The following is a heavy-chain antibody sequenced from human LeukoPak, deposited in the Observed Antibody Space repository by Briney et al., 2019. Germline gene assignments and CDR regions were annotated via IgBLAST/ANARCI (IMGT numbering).Heavy chain of an antibody. CDR1: GGSISSGGYY. V-gene: IGHV4-31*03. D-gene: IGHD4-17*01. J-gene: IGHJ2*01. CDR2: IYYSGST. CDR3: ARFTVTPHQLPLGFGYFDL. Sequence: PSETLSLTCTVSGGSISSGGYYWSWIRQHPGKGLEWIGYIYYSGSTYYNPSLKSRVTISVDTSKNQFSLKLSSVTAADTAVYYCARFTVTPHQLPLGFGYFDLWGRGTLVTVSS.